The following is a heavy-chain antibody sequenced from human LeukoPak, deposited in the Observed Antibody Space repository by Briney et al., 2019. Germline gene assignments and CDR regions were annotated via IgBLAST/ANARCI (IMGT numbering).Heavy chain of an antibody. CDR3: TRLDRDGYNYSPDY. J-gene: IGHJ4*02. CDR2: IIGGAGGT. V-gene: IGHV3-23*01. CDR1: GFSFSSHG. D-gene: IGHD5-24*01. Sequence: PGGSLRLSCAASGFSFSSHGMSWVRQAPGKGLEWVSGIIGGAGGTYYADSVKGRFTISRDNAKNSLYLQMNSLRAEDTAVYYCTRLDRDGYNYSPDYWGQGTLVTVSS.